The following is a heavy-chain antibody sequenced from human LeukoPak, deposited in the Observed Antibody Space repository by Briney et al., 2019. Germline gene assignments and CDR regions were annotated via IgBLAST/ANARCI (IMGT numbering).Heavy chain of an antibody. Sequence: PSQTLSLTCTVSGGSISSGGYYWSWIRQHPGKGLEWIGYIYYSGSTYYNPSLKSRVTVSVDTSKNQFSLKLSSVTAADTAVHYCARVLSGYDQGYYFDYWGQGTLVTVSS. CDR1: GGSISSGGYY. V-gene: IGHV4-31*03. J-gene: IGHJ4*02. CDR2: IYYSGST. CDR3: ARVLSGYDQGYYFDY. D-gene: IGHD5-12*01.